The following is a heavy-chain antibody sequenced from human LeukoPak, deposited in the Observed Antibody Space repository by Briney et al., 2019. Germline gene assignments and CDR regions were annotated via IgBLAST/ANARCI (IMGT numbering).Heavy chain of an antibody. CDR3: AKDISGTYLAALDY. J-gene: IGHJ4*02. D-gene: IGHD1-26*01. V-gene: IGHV3-9*01. Sequence: GGSLRLSCAASGFSFDDYAMHWVRQTPGKGLEWVSGISWNSDTIGYADSVEGRFTISRDNAKNSLYLQMNSLRGEDTALYYCAKDISGTYLAALDYWGQGTLVTVS. CDR1: GFSFDDYA. CDR2: ISWNSDTI.